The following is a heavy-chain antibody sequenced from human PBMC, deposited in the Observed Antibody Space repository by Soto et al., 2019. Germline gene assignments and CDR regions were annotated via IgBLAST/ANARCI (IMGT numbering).Heavy chain of an antibody. CDR2: FDPEDGET. J-gene: IGHJ4*02. CDR1: GYILTDLS. Sequence: QVQLVQSGAEVKKPGASVKVSCKVSGYILTDLSIHWVRQAPGKGLEWMGGFDPEDGETIYAQKFQGRVTMTEDTSTDTAYMELSSLRSEDTAVYYCAARSRYTSGQEFDDWGQGTLVTVSS. V-gene: IGHV1-24*01. CDR3: AARSRYTSGQEFDD. D-gene: IGHD6-19*01.